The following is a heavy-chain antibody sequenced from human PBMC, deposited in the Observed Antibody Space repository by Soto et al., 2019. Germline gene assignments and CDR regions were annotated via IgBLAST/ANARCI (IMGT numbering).Heavy chain of an antibody. J-gene: IGHJ6*03. V-gene: IGHV4-59*08. CDR2: IYYSGST. Sequence: QVQLQESGPGLVKPSETLSLTCTVSGDSISSYYWSWIRQPPGKGLEWIGYIYYSGSTNYNPSLKSRVTISVDTSKNQFSLKLSSVTAADTAVYYCARRYDFWSGYLYYYYMDVWGKGTTVTVSS. CDR1: GDSISSYY. CDR3: ARRYDFWSGYLYYYYMDV. D-gene: IGHD3-3*01.